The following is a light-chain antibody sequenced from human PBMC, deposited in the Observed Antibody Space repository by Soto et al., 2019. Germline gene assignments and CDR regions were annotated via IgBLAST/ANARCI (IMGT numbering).Light chain of an antibody. V-gene: IGLV2-8*01. CDR1: RSEVGGYKY. CDR3: SSYAGSDNWGV. CDR2: EVT. Sequence: QSVLTQPPSASGSPGQSVTISCTGTRSEVGGYKYVSWYQQHPGKAPKLMIFEVTKRPSGVPDRFSGSKSGNTASLTVSGLQAEDEADYYCSSYAGSDNWGVFGGGTKLTVL. J-gene: IGLJ3*02.